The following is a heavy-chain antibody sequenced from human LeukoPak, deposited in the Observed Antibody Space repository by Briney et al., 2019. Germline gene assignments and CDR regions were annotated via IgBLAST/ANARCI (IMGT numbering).Heavy chain of an antibody. CDR2: ISSSSSTI. J-gene: IGHJ5*02. D-gene: IGHD4-17*01. Sequence: PGGSLRLSCAASGFTFSSYSMNWVRQAPGKGLEWVSYISSSSSTIYYADSVKGRFTISRDNAKNSLYLQMNSLRAEDTAVYYCAGAGADDYGWFDPWGQGTLVTVSS. CDR1: GFTFSSYS. CDR3: AGAGADDYGWFDP. V-gene: IGHV3-48*01.